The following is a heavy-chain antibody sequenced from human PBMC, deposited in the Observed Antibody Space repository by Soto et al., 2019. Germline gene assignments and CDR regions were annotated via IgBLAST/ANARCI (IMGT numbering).Heavy chain of an antibody. Sequence: QVQLVQSGAEVKKPGASVKVSCKTSGYNFINYYVHWVRQAPGQGLEWVGIIDPSDDYTFYAEKFQGRVTLTTGASTGTLFMELTRLTSADTAIYFCAKVGVKRAMDFSSGYYNWFDTWGQGTLVTVSS. CDR2: IDPSDDYT. J-gene: IGHJ5*02. V-gene: IGHV1-46*01. CDR1: GYNFINYY. D-gene: IGHD3-3*01. CDR3: AKVGVKRAMDFSSGYYNWFDT.